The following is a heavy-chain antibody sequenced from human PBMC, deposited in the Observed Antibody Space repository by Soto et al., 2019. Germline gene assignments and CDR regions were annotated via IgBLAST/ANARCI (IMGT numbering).Heavy chain of an antibody. V-gene: IGHV4-59*08. D-gene: IGHD6-19*01. CDR2: IYYSGST. CDR3: ARLSGIAVAEGFDP. Sequence: SETLSLTCTVSGGSISSYYWSWIRQPPGKGLEWIGYIYYSGSTNYNPSLKSRVTISVDTSKNQFSLKLSSVTAAVTAVYYCARLSGIAVAEGFDPWGQGTLVTVSS. J-gene: IGHJ5*02. CDR1: GGSISSYY.